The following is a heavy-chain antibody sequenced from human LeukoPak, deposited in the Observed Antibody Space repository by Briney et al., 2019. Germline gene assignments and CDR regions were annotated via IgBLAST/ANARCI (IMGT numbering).Heavy chain of an antibody. D-gene: IGHD3-3*01. CDR1: GFTFSSYA. V-gene: IGHV3-30*01. CDR2: ISYDGSNK. J-gene: IGHJ6*03. Sequence: GGSLRLSCAASGFTFSSYAMHWVRQAPGKGLEWVAVISYDGSNKYYADSVKGRFTISRDNSKNTLYLQMNSLRAEDTAVYYCARDFGDYGFWSAPIFGYMDVWGKGTTVTVSS. CDR3: ARDFGDYGFWSAPIFGYMDV.